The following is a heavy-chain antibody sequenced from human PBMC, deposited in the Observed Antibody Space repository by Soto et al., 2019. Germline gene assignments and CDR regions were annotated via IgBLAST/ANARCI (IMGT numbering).Heavy chain of an antibody. CDR2: IIPIFGTA. D-gene: IGHD3-10*01. V-gene: IGHV1-69*01. CDR3: ARAELSIRSGSYYYYSMYV. CDR1: GGTFSSYA. J-gene: IGHJ6*02. Sequence: QVQLVQSGAEVKKPGSSVKVSCKASGGTFSSYAISWVRQAPGQGLEWMGGIIPIFGTANYAQKFQGRVTITADESTCTAYMELSSLRSEDTAVYYCARAELSIRSGSYYYYSMYVWGQGTTVTVSS.